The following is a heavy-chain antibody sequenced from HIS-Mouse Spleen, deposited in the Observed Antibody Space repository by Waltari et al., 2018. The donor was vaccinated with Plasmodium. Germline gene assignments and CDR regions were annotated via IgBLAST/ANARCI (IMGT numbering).Heavy chain of an antibody. CDR1: GGSISSSSYY. Sequence: QLQLQESGPGLVKPSATLSLTCTVSGGSISSSSYYWGWIRQPPGKGLEWIGSIYYSGSTYYNPSLKSRVTISVDTSKNQFSLKLSSVTAADTAVYYCARVPYYYDSSGYGMGWFDPWGQGTLVTVSS. V-gene: IGHV4-39*07. D-gene: IGHD3-22*01. CDR3: ARVPYYYDSSGYGMGWFDP. J-gene: IGHJ5*02. CDR2: IYYSGST.